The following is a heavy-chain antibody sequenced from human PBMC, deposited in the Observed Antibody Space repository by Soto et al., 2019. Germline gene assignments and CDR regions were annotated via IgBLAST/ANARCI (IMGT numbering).Heavy chain of an antibody. J-gene: IGHJ5*02. Sequence: SETMSVPCTFSGGSIRSFYWSLIIQNPEKGLEWIGYIYYSGSTNYNPSLKSRVTISVDTSKNQFSLKLSSVTAADTAVYYCAIGYCSSTSCLCHWFDPWGKGTLVTVSS. V-gene: IGHV4-59*01. CDR2: IYYSGST. CDR3: AIGYCSSTSCLCHWFDP. D-gene: IGHD2-2*03. CDR1: GGSIRSFY.